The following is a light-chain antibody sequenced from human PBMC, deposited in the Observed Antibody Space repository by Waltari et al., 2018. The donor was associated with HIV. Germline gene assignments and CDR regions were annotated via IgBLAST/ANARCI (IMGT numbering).Light chain of an antibody. J-gene: IGLJ3*02. CDR3: ATWDNSLRAM. Sequence: QSVLTQPPSMSLSPEQQVTTSCSATHSNLGNNFVSWYQHLPGTAPNLLIYENNRRPSRIPDRFSASKTGTSATLGITGLQTGDEAIYYCATWDNSLRAMFGGGTKLTVL. CDR2: ENN. V-gene: IGLV1-51*01. CDR1: HSNLGNNF.